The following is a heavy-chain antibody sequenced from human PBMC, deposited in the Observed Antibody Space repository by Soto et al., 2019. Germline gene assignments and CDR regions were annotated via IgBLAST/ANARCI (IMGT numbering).Heavy chain of an antibody. CDR1: GGSISSGGYY. V-gene: IGHV4-31*03. CDR3: ARVRTPITMVRGVIIKSRWFDP. Sequence: SETLSLTCTVSGGSISSGGYYWSWIRQHPGKGLEWIGYIYYSGSTYYNPSLKSRVTISVDTSKNQFSLKLSSVTAADTAVYYCARVRTPITMVRGVIIKSRWFDPWGQGTLVTVSS. J-gene: IGHJ5*02. CDR2: IYYSGST. D-gene: IGHD3-10*01.